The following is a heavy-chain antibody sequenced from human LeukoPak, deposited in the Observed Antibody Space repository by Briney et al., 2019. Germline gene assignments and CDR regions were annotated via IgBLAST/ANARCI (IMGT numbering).Heavy chain of an antibody. Sequence: GASVKVSCKAFGGTFSSYTISWVRQAPGQGLEWMGRIIPILGIANYAQKLQGRVTITADKSTSTAYMELSSLRSEDTAVYYCARDLGLGSSSPDPWGQGTLVTVSS. V-gene: IGHV1-69*04. J-gene: IGHJ5*02. CDR2: IIPILGIA. D-gene: IGHD2-2*01. CDR3: ARDLGLGSSSPDP. CDR1: GGTFSSYT.